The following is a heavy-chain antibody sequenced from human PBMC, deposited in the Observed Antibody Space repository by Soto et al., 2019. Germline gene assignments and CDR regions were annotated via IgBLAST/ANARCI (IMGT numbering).Heavy chain of an antibody. J-gene: IGHJ6*02. CDR3: ARGRVMGGIDLNLYVMDV. D-gene: IGHD5-12*01. CDR1: EFSFSNYA. V-gene: IGHV3-30-3*01. CDR2: ISYDGNYK. Sequence: QVQLVESGGGVVQPGTSLRLSCAASEFSFSNYAIHWVRQAPGKGLEWVSSISYDGNYKYYADSVKGRFTISRDNSKNTLYLQMNSLSTEDTAVYYCARGRVMGGIDLNLYVMDVWGQGTTVTVSS.